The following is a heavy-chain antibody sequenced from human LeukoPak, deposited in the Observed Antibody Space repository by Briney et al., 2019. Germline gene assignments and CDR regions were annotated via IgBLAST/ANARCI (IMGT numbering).Heavy chain of an antibody. Sequence: PGGSLRLSCAASGFTFVSYAMTWVRQAPGKGLEWVSSINGGGDTTYYADSVKGRFTLSRDKSTNTLFLQMSSLRAEDSAMYYCAKVLDTYGYMRFAHWGQGTLVTVSS. J-gene: IGHJ4*02. CDR1: GFTFVSYA. V-gene: IGHV3-23*01. D-gene: IGHD5-18*01. CDR3: AKVLDTYGYMRFAH. CDR2: INGGGDTT.